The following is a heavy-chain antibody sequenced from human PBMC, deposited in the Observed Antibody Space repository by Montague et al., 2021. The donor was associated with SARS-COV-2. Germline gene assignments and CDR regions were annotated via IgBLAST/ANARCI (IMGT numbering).Heavy chain of an antibody. Sequence: SETLSLTCVVYGGSFSGYYWSWIRQPPGKGLEWIGEINHSGSTNYNPSLKSRVTISVDTSKKQFSLRLNSVTAADTAVYYCARGGGYSYGALDYWGQETLVTVSS. V-gene: IGHV4-34*01. CDR2: INHSGST. J-gene: IGHJ4*02. CDR3: ARGGGYSYGALDY. CDR1: GGSFSGYY. D-gene: IGHD5-18*01.